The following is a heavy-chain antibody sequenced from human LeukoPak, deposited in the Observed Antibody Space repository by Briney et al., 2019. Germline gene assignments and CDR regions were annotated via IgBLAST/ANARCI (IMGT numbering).Heavy chain of an antibody. V-gene: IGHV3-21*01. Sequence: GGSLRLSCAASGFTFSNYSMNWVRQAPGKGLEWVASINSIRNEIYYGNSVKGRFTISRDNAKNSLYLQMNSLRADDTAVYYCARGSGGFGSSSNWYFDLWGRGTLVTVSS. J-gene: IGHJ2*01. D-gene: IGHD6-6*01. CDR2: INSIRNEI. CDR1: GFTFSNYS. CDR3: ARGSGGFGSSSNWYFDL.